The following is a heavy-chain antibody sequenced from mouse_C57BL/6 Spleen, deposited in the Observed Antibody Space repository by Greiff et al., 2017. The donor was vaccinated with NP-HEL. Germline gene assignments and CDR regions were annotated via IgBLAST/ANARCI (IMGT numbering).Heavy chain of an antibody. J-gene: IGHJ2*01. CDR2: IYPGSGST. CDR3: ASGGHYDGSLENY. D-gene: IGHD1-1*01. V-gene: IGHV1-55*01. CDR1: GYTFTSYW. Sequence: QVQLQQPGAELVKPGASVKMSCKASGYTFTSYWITWVKQRPGQGLEWIGDIYPGSGSTNYNEKFKSKATLTVDTSSSTAYMQLSSLTSEDSAVYYCASGGHYDGSLENYWGQGTTLTVSS.